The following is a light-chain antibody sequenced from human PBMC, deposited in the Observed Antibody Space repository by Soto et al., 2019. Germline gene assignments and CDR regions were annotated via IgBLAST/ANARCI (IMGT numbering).Light chain of an antibody. J-gene: IGKJ1*01. Sequence: AIQMTQSPSSLSASVGDRVTITCRASQGSRNDLGWYQQKPGKAPKLLLYAASSLQSGVPSRFIGSGSGTDFTLTISSLQPEDFATYYCRQDYNSPWTFGQGTKGEIK. CDR1: QGSRND. CDR3: RQDYNSPWT. CDR2: AAS. V-gene: IGKV1-6*01.